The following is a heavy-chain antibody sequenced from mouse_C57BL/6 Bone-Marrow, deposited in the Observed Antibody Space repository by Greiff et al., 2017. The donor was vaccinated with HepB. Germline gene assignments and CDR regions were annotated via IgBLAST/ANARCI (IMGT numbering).Heavy chain of an antibody. CDR3: TGETTFFDY. J-gene: IGHJ2*01. D-gene: IGHD2-12*01. Sequence: VQLQQSGAELVRPGASVKLSCTASGFNIKDDYMHWVKQRPEQGLEWIGWIDPENGDTEYASKFQGKATITADTSANPAYLQLSSLTSEDTAVYYCTGETTFFDYWGQGTTLTVSS. CDR1: GFNIKDDY. CDR2: IDPENGDT. V-gene: IGHV14-4*01.